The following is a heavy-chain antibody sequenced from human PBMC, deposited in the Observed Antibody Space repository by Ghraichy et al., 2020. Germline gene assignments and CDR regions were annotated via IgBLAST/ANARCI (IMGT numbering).Heavy chain of an antibody. CDR2: ISSSSSYI. CDR3: ARAARFDY. CDR1: GFTFSSYS. J-gene: IGHJ4*02. D-gene: IGHD6-6*01. V-gene: IGHV3-21*01. Sequence: LSLTCAASGFTFSSYSMNWVRQAPGKGLEWVSSISSSSSYIYYADSVKGRFTISRDNAKNSLYLQMNSLRAEDTAVYYCARAARFDYWGQGTLVTVSS.